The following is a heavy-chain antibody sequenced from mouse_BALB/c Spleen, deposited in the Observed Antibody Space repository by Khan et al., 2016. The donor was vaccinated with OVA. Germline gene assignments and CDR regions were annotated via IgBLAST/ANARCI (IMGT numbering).Heavy chain of an antibody. CDR1: GYTFTNYG. Sequence: QIQLVQSGPELKKPGETVKISCKASGYTFTNYGMNWVKQAPGKGLKWMGWINTYTGEPTYTDDFKGRFACSLETSASTAYLQINNLKNEDRATYFCARGASYWYFDVWGAGTTDTVSS. J-gene: IGHJ1*01. CDR2: INTYTGEP. V-gene: IGHV9-1*02. CDR3: ARGASYWYFDV.